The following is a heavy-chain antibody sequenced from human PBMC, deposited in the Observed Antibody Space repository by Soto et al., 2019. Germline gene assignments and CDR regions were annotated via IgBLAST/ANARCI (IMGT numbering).Heavy chain of an antibody. CDR3: ARRKERSGPYYLDL. Sequence: ASVKVSCKASGFTFITYYLSWVRQAAVQGLEWMGWMNPNNGNAGFAQKFRGRINMTRNTSISTAYLELSSLRSDDSAVYFCARRKERSGPYYLDLWGQGTHVTVSS. V-gene: IGHV1-8*01. CDR2: MNPNNGNA. CDR1: GFTFITYY. J-gene: IGHJ4*02. D-gene: IGHD6-25*01.